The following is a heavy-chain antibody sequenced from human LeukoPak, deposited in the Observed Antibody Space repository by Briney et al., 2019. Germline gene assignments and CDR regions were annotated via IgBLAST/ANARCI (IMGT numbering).Heavy chain of an antibody. V-gene: IGHV3-73*01. J-gene: IGHJ6*02. Sequence: GGSLRLSCAASGFTFSGSAMHWVRQASGKGLEWVGRIRSKANSYATAYAASVKGRFTISRDDSKNTVYLQMNSLKTEDTAVYYCTRLSCSGGSCYSASYGMDVWGQGTTVTVSS. CDR2: IRSKANSYAT. CDR1: GFTFSGSA. D-gene: IGHD2-15*01. CDR3: TRLSCSGGSCYSASYGMDV.